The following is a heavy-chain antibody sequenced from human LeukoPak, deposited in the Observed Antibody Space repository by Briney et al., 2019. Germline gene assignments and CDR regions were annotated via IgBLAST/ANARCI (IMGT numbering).Heavy chain of an antibody. CDR3: ARGGRGGTMLYLIENFDY. J-gene: IGHJ4*02. Sequence: ASVKVSCKASGYTFTSYGISWVRQAPGQGLEWMGWISAYNGNTNYAQKLQGRVTMTTDTSTSTAYMELGSLRSDDTAVYYCARGGRGGTMLYLIENFDYWGQGTLVTVSS. V-gene: IGHV1-18*01. CDR1: GYTFTSYG. CDR2: ISAYNGNT. D-gene: IGHD2-8*01.